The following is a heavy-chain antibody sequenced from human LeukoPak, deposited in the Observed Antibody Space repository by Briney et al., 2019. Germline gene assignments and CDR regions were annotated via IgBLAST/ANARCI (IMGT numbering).Heavy chain of an antibody. CDR3: AAGLWSYSNFDY. CDR1: GGSISSGGYY. J-gene: IGHJ4*02. D-gene: IGHD3-10*01. Sequence: PSQTPSLTCTVSGGSISSGGYYWSWIRQHPGKGLEWIGYIYYSGRNYYNPSLKSRVTTSVDTSKNQFSLKLSSVTAADTAVYYCAAGLWSYSNFDYWGQGTLVTVSS. V-gene: IGHV4-31*03. CDR2: IYYSGRN.